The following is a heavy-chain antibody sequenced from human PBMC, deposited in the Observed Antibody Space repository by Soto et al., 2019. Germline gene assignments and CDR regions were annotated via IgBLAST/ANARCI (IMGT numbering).Heavy chain of an antibody. Sequence: QVQLVQSGAEVKKPGSSVKVSCKAPGGTFSSYAISWVRQAPGQGLEWMGGIIPIFATAKYAEKFQGRVTITADATRSTGYMELSSLRSEDTAVFYCARSQGGSSSLDIYYYYYYGMDVWGQGNTVTVSS. CDR1: GGTFSSYA. CDR3: ARSQGGSSSLDIYYYYYYGMDV. V-gene: IGHV1-69*01. D-gene: IGHD2-15*01. J-gene: IGHJ6*02. CDR2: IIPIFATA.